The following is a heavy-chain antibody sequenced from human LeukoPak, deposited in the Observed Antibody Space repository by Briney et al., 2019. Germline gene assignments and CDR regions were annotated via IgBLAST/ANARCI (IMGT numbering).Heavy chain of an antibody. J-gene: IGHJ3*02. CDR2: ISSSGSTI. V-gene: IGHV3-11*01. Sequence: GGSLRLSCAASGFTFSAYYMSWIRQAPGKGLEWVSYISSSGSTIYYADSVKGRFTISRDNAKNSLYLQMNSLRAEDTAVYYCASPYYYDSSGYYFDAFDIWGQGTMVTVSS. CDR3: ASPYYYDSSGYYFDAFDI. D-gene: IGHD3-22*01. CDR1: GFTFSAYY.